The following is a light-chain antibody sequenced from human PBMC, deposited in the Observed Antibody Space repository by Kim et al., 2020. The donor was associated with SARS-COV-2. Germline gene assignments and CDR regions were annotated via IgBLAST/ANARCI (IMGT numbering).Light chain of an antibody. CDR1: QSVTRNN. Sequence: PGDGATIACRASQSVTRNNLAWYQQRPGQAPRLLIYAASRRAAGIPDRFSGSGSGADFTLTISRLEPEDFAVYYCQQYGGSPSLTFGQGTRLEIK. V-gene: IGKV3-20*01. CDR2: AAS. J-gene: IGKJ5*01. CDR3: QQYGGSPSLT.